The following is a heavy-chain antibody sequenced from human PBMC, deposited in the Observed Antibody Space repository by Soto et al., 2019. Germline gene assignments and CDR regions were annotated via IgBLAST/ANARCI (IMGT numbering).Heavy chain of an antibody. D-gene: IGHD2-15*01. CDR3: ASVCSGGSCYGWFWFDP. CDR2: IIPIFGTA. CDR1: GGTFNSYA. J-gene: IGHJ5*02. Sequence: QVQLVQSGAEVKKPGSSVKVSCKASGGTFNSYAISWVRQAPGQGLEWMGGIIPIFGTANYAQKFQGRVTITADESTSTAYMELSSLRSEDTAVYYCASVCSGGSCYGWFWFDPWGQGTLVTVSS. V-gene: IGHV1-69*01.